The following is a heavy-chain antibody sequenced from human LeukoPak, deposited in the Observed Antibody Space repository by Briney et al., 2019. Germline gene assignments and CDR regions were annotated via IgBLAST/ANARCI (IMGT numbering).Heavy chain of an antibody. Sequence: SETLSLTCAVSGVPFSNYYWSWVRQSPRQGLEWIGEINHSGYTNYNPSLKSRVTMPIDTSKNQFSLKLTSVTAADTGVYYCTRAVAGHPDWGQGTLVTVSS. J-gene: IGHJ4*02. CDR2: INHSGYT. V-gene: IGHV4-34*01. D-gene: IGHD6-19*01. CDR3: TRAVAGHPD. CDR1: GVPFSNYY.